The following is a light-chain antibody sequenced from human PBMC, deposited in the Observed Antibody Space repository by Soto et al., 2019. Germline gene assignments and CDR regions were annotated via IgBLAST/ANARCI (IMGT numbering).Light chain of an antibody. CDR3: GAWDSSLSVVV. V-gene: IGLV1-51*01. J-gene: IGLJ2*01. Sequence: QSVLTQPPSVSAAPGQKVTISCSGSSSNIGNNYVSWYQQLPGTAPKLLIYDTSKRPSGIPDRFSGSKSGTSATLGITGLQTGDEADYYCGAWDSSLSVVVFGGGTKLTVL. CDR1: SSNIGNNY. CDR2: DTS.